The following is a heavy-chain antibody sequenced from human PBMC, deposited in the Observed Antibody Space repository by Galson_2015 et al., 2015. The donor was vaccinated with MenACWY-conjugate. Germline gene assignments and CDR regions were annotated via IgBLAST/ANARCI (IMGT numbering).Heavy chain of an antibody. Sequence: SETLSLTCTVSGGSISSSSYYWGWIRQPPGKGLEWIGSIYYSGSTYYNPSLKSRVTISVDTSKNQFSLKLSSATAADTAVYYCARDGGWYGNYWGQGTLVTVSS. V-gene: IGHV4-39*07. J-gene: IGHJ4*02. CDR3: ARDGGWYGNY. D-gene: IGHD6-19*01. CDR2: IYYSGST. CDR1: GGSISSSSYY.